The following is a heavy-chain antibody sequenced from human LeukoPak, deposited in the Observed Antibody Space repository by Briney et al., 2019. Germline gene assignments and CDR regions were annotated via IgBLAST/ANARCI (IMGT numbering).Heavy chain of an antibody. V-gene: IGHV1-69*13. D-gene: IGHD3-3*01. Sequence: ASVKVSCKASGYTFTSYAMNWVRQAPGQGLEWMGGIIPIFGTADYAQKFQGRVTITADESTSTAYMELSSLRSEDTAVYYCARDYPSDSNYDFWSGLRDAFDIWGRGTMVTVSS. CDR1: GYTFTSYA. CDR3: ARDYPSDSNYDFWSGLRDAFDI. J-gene: IGHJ3*02. CDR2: IIPIFGTA.